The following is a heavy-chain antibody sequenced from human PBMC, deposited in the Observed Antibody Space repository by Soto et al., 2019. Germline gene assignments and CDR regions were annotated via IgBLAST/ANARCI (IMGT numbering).Heavy chain of an antibody. D-gene: IGHD2-8*01. CDR2: IYYTGST. CDR1: GDSVSSGSYF. V-gene: IGHV4-61*01. CDR3: ARAPIELRANWFDP. J-gene: IGHJ5*02. Sequence: SETLSLTCTVSGDSVSSGSYFWSWIRQPPGKGLDWIGNIYYTGSTNYNPSFKGRVTISVDMSKNQFSLRLTSLTAADTAVYHCARAPIELRANWFDPWGQGTVVTVSS.